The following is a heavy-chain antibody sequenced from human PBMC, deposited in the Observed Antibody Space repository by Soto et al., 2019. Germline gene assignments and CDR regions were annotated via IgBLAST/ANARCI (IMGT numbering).Heavy chain of an antibody. V-gene: IGHV3-73*02. J-gene: IGHJ4*02. CDR1: GFTFSGST. CDR2: IRGKTNNYAT. D-gene: IGHD1-26*01. Sequence: EVQLVESGGGLVQPGGSLKLSCAASGFTFSGSTMHWVRQTSEKGLEWVGRIRGKTNNYATTYAASMKGRFTISRDDSKRTAFLQMNSLKTEDTALYYCTREGAAHDYWGQGTLVTVSS. CDR3: TREGAAHDY.